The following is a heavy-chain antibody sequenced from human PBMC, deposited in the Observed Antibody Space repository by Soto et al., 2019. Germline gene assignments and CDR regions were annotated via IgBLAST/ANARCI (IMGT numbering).Heavy chain of an antibody. CDR2: ISGSGATT. V-gene: IGHV3-23*01. Sequence: GGSLRLSCAASGFTLSSYGMSWVRQAPGRGLEWVSAISGSGATTYYADSVKGRFTISRDNSKNTVYQQMNSLRAEDTAVYYCARGAFYHGSGSYFPLDYWGQGTPVTVSS. D-gene: IGHD3-10*01. J-gene: IGHJ4*02. CDR3: ARGAFYHGSGSYFPLDY. CDR1: GFTLSSYG.